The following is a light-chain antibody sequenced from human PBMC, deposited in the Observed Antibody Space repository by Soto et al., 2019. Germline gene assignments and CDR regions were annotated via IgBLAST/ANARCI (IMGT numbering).Light chain of an antibody. CDR1: QSVGSN. CDR3: QQYNNWPRT. J-gene: IGKJ1*01. CDR2: GAS. Sequence: EILMTQSPATLSVSPGEGATLSCRASQSVGSNLAWYQQKPGQTPRLLIYGASTRATGIPARFSGSGSGTDFILTISSLQSEDSAVYYCQQYNNWPRTFGQGTKVDNK. V-gene: IGKV3-15*01.